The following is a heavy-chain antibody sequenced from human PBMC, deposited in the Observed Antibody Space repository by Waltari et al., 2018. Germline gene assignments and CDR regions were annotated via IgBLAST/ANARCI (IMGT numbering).Heavy chain of an antibody. Sequence: QVQLVQSGAEVKKPGASVKVSCKASGYTFTSYYMHWVRQAPGQGLEWMGIINLSGGSTSYEQKFQGRVTMTRDTSTSTVYMELSSLRSEDTAVYYCARALPNTPFDPWGQGTLVTVSS. J-gene: IGHJ5*02. V-gene: IGHV1-46*01. CDR1: GYTFTSYY. D-gene: IGHD2-15*01. CDR2: INLSGGST. CDR3: ARALPNTPFDP.